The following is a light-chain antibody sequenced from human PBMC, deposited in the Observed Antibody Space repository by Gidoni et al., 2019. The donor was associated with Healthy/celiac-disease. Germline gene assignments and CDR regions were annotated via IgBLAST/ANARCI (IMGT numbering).Light chain of an antibody. CDR3: QQYGSSPGT. CDR1: QSVSSSY. J-gene: IGKJ1*01. CDR2: GAS. V-gene: IGKV3-20*01. Sequence: EIVLTQSPGTLSLSPGERATLSCRASQSVSSSYLAWYQQKPGQAPRLLIYGASSRATGIPDRFSGSGSGTDFTLTISRLEPEDFAVYYCQQYGSSPGTFGHXTKVEIK.